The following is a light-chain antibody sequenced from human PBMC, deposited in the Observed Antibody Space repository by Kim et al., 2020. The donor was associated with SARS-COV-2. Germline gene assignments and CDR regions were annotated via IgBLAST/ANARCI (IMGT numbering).Light chain of an antibody. CDR1: QSINSW. V-gene: IGKV1-5*03. CDR3: QQFNNYPWT. J-gene: IGKJ1*01. CDR2: KAS. Sequence: ASVEDRVTITCRASQSINSWLAWYQQKPGKAPKLLIYKASSLESGVPSRFSGSGSGTEFTLTISSLQPDDFATYYCQQFNNYPWTFGQGTKVDIK.